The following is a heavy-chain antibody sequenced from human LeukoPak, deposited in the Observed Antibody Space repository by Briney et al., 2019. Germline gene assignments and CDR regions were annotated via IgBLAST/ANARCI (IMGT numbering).Heavy chain of an antibody. CDR3: ARDVTGTPFAFDI. J-gene: IGHJ3*02. V-gene: IGHV1-69*13. CDR1: GGTFSSNA. D-gene: IGHD2-21*02. Sequence: ASVKVSCKASGGTFSSNAISWVRQAPGQGLEWMGGIVPMFNTIDYAQNLQGRVTITSDASTSTVYMELSTLRSEDTAIYYCARDVTGTPFAFDIWGQGTMVTVSS. CDR2: IVPMFNTI.